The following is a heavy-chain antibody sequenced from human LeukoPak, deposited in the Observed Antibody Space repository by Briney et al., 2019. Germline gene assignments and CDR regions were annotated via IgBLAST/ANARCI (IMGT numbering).Heavy chain of an antibody. D-gene: IGHD1-1*01. CDR2: IKSKTDGGTT. J-gene: IGHJ6*02. Sequence: GGSLRLSCAASGFTFSNAWMSWVRQAPGKGLEWVGRIKSKTDGGTTDYAAPVKGRFTISRDDSKNTLYPQMNSLKTEDTAVYYCTTANWNAYYYYYGMDVWGQGTTVTVSS. V-gene: IGHV3-15*01. CDR1: GFTFSNAW. CDR3: TTANWNAYYYYYGMDV.